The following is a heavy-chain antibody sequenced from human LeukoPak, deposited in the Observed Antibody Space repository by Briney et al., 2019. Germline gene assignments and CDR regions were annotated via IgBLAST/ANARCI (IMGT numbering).Heavy chain of an antibody. V-gene: IGHV4-39*01. CDR3: ARHVENDEQWLVQGWFDP. Sequence: SETLSLTSTVSGGSISSSSYYWGWIRQPPGKWLEWIGSIYYSGSTYYNPSLKSRVTISVDTSKNQFSLKLSSVTAADTAVYYCARHVENDEQWLVQGWFDPWGQGTLVTVSS. CDR2: IYYSGST. J-gene: IGHJ5*02. CDR1: GGSISSSSYY. D-gene: IGHD6-19*01.